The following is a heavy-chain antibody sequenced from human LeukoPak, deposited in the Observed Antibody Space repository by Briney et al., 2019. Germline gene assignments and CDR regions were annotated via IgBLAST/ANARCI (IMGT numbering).Heavy chain of an antibody. D-gene: IGHD5-24*01. V-gene: IGHV4-61*02. Sequence: SRTLSLTRTVSGGSISSGRYYGSWLRPPAGEGLEWIGCIYTSGCTKYPPPLRRRVPLSVDTSKNQFSLRLTSVTAADTAVYSCTREEVDLQSADCHSALWGRGTLVTVSS. CDR1: GGSISSGRYY. CDR2: IYTSGCT. J-gene: IGHJ2*01. CDR3: TREEVDLQSADCHSAL.